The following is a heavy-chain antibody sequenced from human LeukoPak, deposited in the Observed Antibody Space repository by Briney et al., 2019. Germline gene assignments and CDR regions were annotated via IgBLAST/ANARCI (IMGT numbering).Heavy chain of an antibody. J-gene: IGHJ4*02. Sequence: SVKVSCKASVGTFSSYAISWVRQAPGQGLEWMGRIIPILGIANYAQKFQGRVTITADKSTSTAYMELSSLRSEDTAVYYCARDPVRYFDWLFSDWGQGTLVTVSS. CDR1: VGTFSSYA. D-gene: IGHD3-9*01. CDR3: ARDPVRYFDWLFSD. V-gene: IGHV1-69*04. CDR2: IIPILGIA.